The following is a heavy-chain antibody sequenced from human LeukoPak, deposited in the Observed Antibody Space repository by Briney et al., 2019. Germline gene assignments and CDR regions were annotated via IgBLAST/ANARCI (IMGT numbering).Heavy chain of an antibody. CDR1: GFSFRSCW. CDR3: ASLVGGYYPPVEAFDV. J-gene: IGHJ3*01. CDR2: INGDGSTT. V-gene: IGHV3-74*01. D-gene: IGHD3-3*01. Sequence: TGGSLRLSRAVSGFSFRSCWMHWVRQAPGKELVWASRINGDGSTTNYADSVRGRFTISRDNAKNTLYLQMNSLRADDSAVYFCASLVGGYYPPVEAFDVWGQGTMVTVSS.